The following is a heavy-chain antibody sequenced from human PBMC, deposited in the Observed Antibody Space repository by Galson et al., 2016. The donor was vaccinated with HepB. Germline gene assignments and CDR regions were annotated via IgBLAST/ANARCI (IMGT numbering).Heavy chain of an antibody. D-gene: IGHD4-23*01. V-gene: IGHV1-3*01. J-gene: IGHJ6*02. CDR3: ARGRGNSYYGMDV. Sequence: SVKVSCKASGFTFTSHVMHWVRQAPGQRPEWVGWINGGNSNIRYSQKFEGRVTITRDTSATTAYMELSSLTSEDTAVYYCARGRGNSYYGMDVWGQGTTVTVSS. CDR1: GFTFTSHV. CDR2: INGGNSNI.